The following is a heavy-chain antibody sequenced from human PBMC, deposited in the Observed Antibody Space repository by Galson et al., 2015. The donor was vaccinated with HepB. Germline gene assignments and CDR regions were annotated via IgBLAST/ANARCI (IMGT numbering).Heavy chain of an antibody. CDR1: GFTFSSYG. CDR3: AKDIRDFEGGGYYMDV. J-gene: IGHJ6*03. D-gene: IGHD3-3*01. Sequence: SLRLSCAASGFTFSSYGMHWVRQAPGKGLEWVAVISYDGSNKYYADSVKGRFTISRDNSKNTLYLQMNSLRAEDTAVYYCAKDIRDFEGGGYYMDVWGKGTTVTVSS. CDR2: ISYDGSNK. V-gene: IGHV3-30*18.